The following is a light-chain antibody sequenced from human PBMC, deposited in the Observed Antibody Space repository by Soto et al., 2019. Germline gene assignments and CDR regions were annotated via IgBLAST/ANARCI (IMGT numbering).Light chain of an antibody. CDR3: QEFHSFLIT. J-gene: IGKJ5*01. Sequence: DIEMTECPVALAAAVGERVTITGRASQTVSRWLAWYQQKPGRHPQLLIEKASTLESGVPSRFSGSGSGTDFTLTINSLQPEDYATYYCQEFHSFLITFGQGRRREIK. V-gene: IGKV1-5*03. CDR1: QTVSRW. CDR2: KAS.